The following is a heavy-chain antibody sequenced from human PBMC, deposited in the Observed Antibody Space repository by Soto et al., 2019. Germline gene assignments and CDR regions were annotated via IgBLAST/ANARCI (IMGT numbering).Heavy chain of an antibody. CDR2: IYWDDDK. V-gene: IGHV2-5*02. CDR3: ARRADLQGNWNGGYFDY. CDR1: GFSRTARPVG. J-gene: IGHJ4*02. D-gene: IGHD1-1*01. Sequence: QITLKESGPTRVKPTQTLTLTCTFSGFSRTARPVGVGWIRQPPGKALERLALIYWDDDKRYNPSLKSRLTIAMDTSNTQMVLTMTNMDPVDTATYYCARRADLQGNWNGGYFDYWSQGALVTVSS.